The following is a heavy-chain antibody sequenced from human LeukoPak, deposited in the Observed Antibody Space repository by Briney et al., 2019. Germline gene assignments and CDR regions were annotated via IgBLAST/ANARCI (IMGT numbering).Heavy chain of an antibody. V-gene: IGHV3-7*05. J-gene: IGHJ6*02. CDR2: IKGDGSTK. Sequence: GGSLRLSCAASGFTFSSYWMTWVRQAPGKGLEWVASIKGDGSTKFYVDSLKGRFTISRDNAKNSLYLQMNSLRGEDTALYYCARRVITPYYGMDVWGQGTTVTVSS. D-gene: IGHD3-16*01. CDR1: GFTFSSYW. CDR3: ARRVITPYYGMDV.